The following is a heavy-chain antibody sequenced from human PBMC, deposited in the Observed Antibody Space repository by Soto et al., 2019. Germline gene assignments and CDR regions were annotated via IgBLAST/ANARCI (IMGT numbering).Heavy chain of an antibody. J-gene: IGHJ5*02. Sequence: PVKVSCKAAGDTFSGYASSWVRQAPGQGLEWMGGIIPIFGTANYAQKFQGRVTITADKSTSTAYMELSSLRSEDTAVYYCARGSVRYCSSTSCYIWFDPWGQGTLVTVSS. V-gene: IGHV1-69*06. D-gene: IGHD2-2*02. CDR3: ARGSVRYCSSTSCYIWFDP. CDR1: GDTFSGYA. CDR2: IIPIFGTA.